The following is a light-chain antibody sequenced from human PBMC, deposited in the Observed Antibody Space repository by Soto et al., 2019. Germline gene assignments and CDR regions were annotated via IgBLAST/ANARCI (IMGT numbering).Light chain of an antibody. CDR1: QSISRW. Sequence: DIQMTQSPSTLSASVGDRVTITCRASQSISRWLAWYQQRPGKAPNLLIYDASTLQSGVPSRFSGSGSGTEFTLTITSLQPDDFATYFCQPYNSPWTFGQGPNVEIK. V-gene: IGKV1-5*01. J-gene: IGKJ1*01. CDR3: QPYNSPWT. CDR2: DAS.